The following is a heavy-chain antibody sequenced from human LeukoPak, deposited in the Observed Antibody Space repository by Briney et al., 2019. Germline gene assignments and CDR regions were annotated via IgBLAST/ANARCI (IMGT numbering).Heavy chain of an antibody. Sequence: ASVKVSCKASGYTFTSYGLNRVRQAPGQGLEWMGWISGYNGNTNYAQKLQGRVTMTTDTSTSTAYMELRSLRSDDTAVYYCARDGSYSSGYTAYYYYYMDVWGKGTTVTVSS. J-gene: IGHJ6*03. D-gene: IGHD6-19*01. CDR1: GYTFTSYG. V-gene: IGHV1-18*01. CDR3: ARDGSYSSGYTAYYYYYMDV. CDR2: ISGYNGNT.